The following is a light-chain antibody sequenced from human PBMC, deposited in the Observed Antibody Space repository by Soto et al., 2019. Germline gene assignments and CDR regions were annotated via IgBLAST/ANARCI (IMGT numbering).Light chain of an antibody. J-gene: IGKJ1*01. CDR3: QQYYAVPRT. CDR1: QGVLDSSDNKNY. V-gene: IGKV4-1*01. CDR2: WAS. Sequence: DIVLTRVAGGLALSLDGLATVDCKWSQGVLDSSDNKNYLAWYQQKPGQPPKLLIAWASTRESGIPARFSGTGSGTDFTLTISGLQAGDLAVYYCQQYYAVPRTFGQGTKVDIK.